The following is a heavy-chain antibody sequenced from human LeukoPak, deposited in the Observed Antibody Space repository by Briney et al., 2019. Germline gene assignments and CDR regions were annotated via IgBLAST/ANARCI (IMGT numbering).Heavy chain of an antibody. CDR2: ISSSSSYI. J-gene: IGHJ5*02. V-gene: IGHV3-21*01. CDR1: GFTFSSYS. CDR3: AREQLMVYAIAGSWFDP. Sequence: PGGSLRLSCAASGFTFSSYSMNWVRQAPGKGLEWVSSISSSSSYIYHADSVKGRFTISRDNAKNSLYLQMNSLSAGDTAVYYCAREQLMVYAIAGSWFDPWGQGTLVTVSS. D-gene: IGHD2-8*01.